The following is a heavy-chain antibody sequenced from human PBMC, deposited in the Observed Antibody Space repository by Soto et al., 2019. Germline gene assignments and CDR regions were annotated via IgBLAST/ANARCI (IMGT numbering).Heavy chain of an antibody. CDR1: GFTFSSYG. Sequence: PGGSLRLSCAASGFTFSSYGMHWVRQAPGKGLEWVAVIWYDGSNKYYADSVKGRFTISRDNSKNTLYLQMNSLRAEDTAVYYCARDTFSGYDWPNFNGMDVWGQGTTVTVSS. D-gene: IGHD5-12*01. CDR2: IWYDGSNK. J-gene: IGHJ6*02. V-gene: IGHV3-33*01. CDR3: ARDTFSGYDWPNFNGMDV.